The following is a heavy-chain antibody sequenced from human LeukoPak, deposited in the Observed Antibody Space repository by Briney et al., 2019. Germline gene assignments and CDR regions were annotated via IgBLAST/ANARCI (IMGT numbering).Heavy chain of an antibody. V-gene: IGHV3-48*03. D-gene: IGHD5-18*01. Sequence: GGSLRLSCAASGFTFSSYEMNWVRQAPGKGLEWVSYISSSGSTIYYADSVKGRFTISRDNAKNSLYLQMNSLRAEDTAVYYCARVESHSYGFVYWGQGTLVTVSS. CDR2: ISSSGSTI. J-gene: IGHJ4*02. CDR1: GFTFSSYE. CDR3: ARVESHSYGFVY.